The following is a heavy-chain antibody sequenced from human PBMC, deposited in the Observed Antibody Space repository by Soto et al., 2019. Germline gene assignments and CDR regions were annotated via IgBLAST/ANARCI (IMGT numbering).Heavy chain of an antibody. V-gene: IGHV1-18*01. CDR2: ISAYSVDT. J-gene: IGHJ4*02. D-gene: IGHD4-17*01. CDR3: ARPSGGYGDYALSLAY. CDR1: VYTFTGDG. Sequence: QVQLVQSGAEVKKPGASVKVSCKASVYTFTGDGISWVRQAPGQGLEWMGWISAYSVDTIYAPTLQGRLTMTTDTSTSTAYMELRSLRSNDTAVYYVARPSGGYGDYALSLAYWGQGTLVTVSS.